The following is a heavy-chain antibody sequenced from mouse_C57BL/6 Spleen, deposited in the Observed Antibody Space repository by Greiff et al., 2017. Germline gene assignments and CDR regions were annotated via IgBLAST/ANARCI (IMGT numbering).Heavy chain of an antibody. J-gene: IGHJ4*01. D-gene: IGHD2-12*01. CDR3: ARLLAGAMDY. Sequence: VQLQQSGAELARPGASVKLSCKASGYTFTSYGISWVKQRTGQGLEWIGEIYPRSGNPYYNEKFKGKATLTADKSSSTAYMELRSLTSEDSAVYFCARLLAGAMDYWGQGTSVTVSS. CDR1: GYTFTSYG. CDR2: IYPRSGNP. V-gene: IGHV1-81*01.